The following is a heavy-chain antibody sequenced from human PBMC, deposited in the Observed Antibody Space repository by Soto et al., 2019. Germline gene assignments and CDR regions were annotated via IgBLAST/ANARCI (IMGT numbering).Heavy chain of an antibody. CDR1: GFTFNNAW. CDR3: TTDLSSSWSTSTFDY. J-gene: IGHJ4*02. D-gene: IGHD6-13*01. Sequence: EVQLVESGGGLVKPGGSLRVSCAASGFTFNNAWRNWVRQAPGKGLEWVGRIKSHTDGGTTEYAAPVKGRFTISRDDAKNTLYLQMHSLKTEDSAVYYCTTDLSSSWSTSTFDYWGQGTLVTVSS. CDR2: IKSHTDGGTT. V-gene: IGHV3-15*07.